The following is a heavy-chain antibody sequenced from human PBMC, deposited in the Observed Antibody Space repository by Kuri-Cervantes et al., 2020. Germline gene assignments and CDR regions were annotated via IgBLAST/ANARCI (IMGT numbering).Heavy chain of an antibody. CDR3: ARITSSGWVDY. CDR2: INSDGSST. V-gene: IGHV3-74*01. J-gene: IGHJ4*02. CDR1: GFAFSAYT. Sequence: GESLKISCTASGFAFSAYTMNWVRQAPGKGLEWVSRINSDGSSTSYADSVKGRFTISRDNAKNTLYLQMNSLRAEDTAVYYCARITSSGWVDYWGQGTLVTVSS. D-gene: IGHD6-19*01.